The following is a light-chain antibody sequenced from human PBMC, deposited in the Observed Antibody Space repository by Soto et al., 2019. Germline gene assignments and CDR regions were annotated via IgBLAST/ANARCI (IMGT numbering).Light chain of an antibody. CDR3: QQYSKWPT. V-gene: IGKV3-15*01. CDR2: GAS. J-gene: IGKJ2*01. CDR1: QSVNSN. Sequence: EIVMTQSTATLSMSPGERATLSCRASQSVNSNLAWYQQKPGQAPSLLIYGASTRATGIPARFSGSGSGTEFTLTISSRQSEDFAVYYCQQYSKWPTFGQGTKLEI.